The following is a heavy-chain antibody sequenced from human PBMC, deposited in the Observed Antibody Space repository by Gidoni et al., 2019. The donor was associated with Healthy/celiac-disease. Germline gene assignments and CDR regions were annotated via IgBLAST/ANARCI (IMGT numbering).Heavy chain of an antibody. CDR2: IYTSGST. J-gene: IGHJ5*02. Sequence: QVQLQESGPGLVKPSQPLSLTCTVSGGSISRGSYYWRWIRQPAGKGLEWIGRIYTSGSTNYNPSLKSRVTISVDTSKNQFSLKLSSVTAADTAVYYCARVKREYSSGLNWFDPWGQGTLVTVSS. V-gene: IGHV4-61*02. D-gene: IGHD6-19*01. CDR1: GGSISRGSYY. CDR3: ARVKREYSSGLNWFDP.